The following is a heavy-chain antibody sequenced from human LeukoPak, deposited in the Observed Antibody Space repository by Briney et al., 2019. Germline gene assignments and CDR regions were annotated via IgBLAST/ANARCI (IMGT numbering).Heavy chain of an antibody. Sequence: PGGSLRLSCAASGFTFSSYGMHWVRQAPGKGLEWVAVIWYDGSNKYYADSVKGRFTISRDNSKNTLYLQMNSLRAEDTAVYYCATTPNDYDSSGYYLDYWGPGTLVTVSS. CDR1: GFTFSSYG. D-gene: IGHD3-22*01. CDR2: IWYDGSNK. V-gene: IGHV3-33*01. J-gene: IGHJ4*02. CDR3: ATTPNDYDSSGYYLDY.